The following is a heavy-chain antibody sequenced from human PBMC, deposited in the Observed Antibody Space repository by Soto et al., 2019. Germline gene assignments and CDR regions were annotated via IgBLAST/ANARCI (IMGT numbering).Heavy chain of an antibody. D-gene: IGHD3-3*01. Sequence: QLQLQESGPGLVKPSETLSLTCTVSGGSISSSSYYWGWIRQPPGKGLEWIGSIYYSGSTYYNPSLKSRVTISVDTSKNQFSLKLSSVTAADTAVYYCARPTYYDFWSGSPRGWFDPWGQGTLVTVSS. J-gene: IGHJ5*02. CDR2: IYYSGST. CDR1: GGSISSSSYY. CDR3: ARPTYYDFWSGSPRGWFDP. V-gene: IGHV4-39*01.